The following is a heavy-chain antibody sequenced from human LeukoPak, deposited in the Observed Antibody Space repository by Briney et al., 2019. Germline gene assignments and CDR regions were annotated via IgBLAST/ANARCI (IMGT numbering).Heavy chain of an antibody. D-gene: IGHD2-21*02. CDR1: GGSFSGYY. V-gene: IGHV4-34*01. Sequence: SETLSLTCAVYGGSFSGYYWSWIRQPPGKGLEWIGEINHSGGTNYNPSLKSRVTISVDTSKNQFSLKLSSVTAADTAVYYCARALCGGDCYRGNYWGQGTLVTVSS. J-gene: IGHJ4*02. CDR3: ARALCGGDCYRGNY. CDR2: INHSGGT.